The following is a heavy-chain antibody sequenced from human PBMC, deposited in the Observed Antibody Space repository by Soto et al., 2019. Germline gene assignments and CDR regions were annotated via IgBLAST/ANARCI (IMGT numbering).Heavy chain of an antibody. CDR2: IYYSFAT. J-gene: IGHJ6*01. CDR3: ARDRVAILQPGYLYYYGMDV. Sequence: PSGTLALTCTVSGGSISSYNCSCIRQPPGNGRECIGYIYYSFATNYNPSLKSRVTISVDTSKKQFSLKLRSVTAADTAVYYCARDRVAILQPGYLYYYGMDVWGQGTTVTVSS. V-gene: IGHV4-59*01. CDR1: GGSISSYN. D-gene: IGHD1-1*01.